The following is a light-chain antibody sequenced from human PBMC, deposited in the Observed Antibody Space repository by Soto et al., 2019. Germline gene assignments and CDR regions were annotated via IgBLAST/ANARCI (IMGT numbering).Light chain of an antibody. CDR3: QQSYRTPFA. Sequence: DIQMTQSPSSLSASVGDRVTITCRASQSISSYLNWYQQKPGKAPKLLIYAASSLQSGGPSRFSGSGSGTDFTLILSSLQPEDFATYYCQQSYRTPFAFGPGTKVVLK. J-gene: IGKJ3*01. CDR2: AAS. CDR1: QSISSY. V-gene: IGKV1-39*01.